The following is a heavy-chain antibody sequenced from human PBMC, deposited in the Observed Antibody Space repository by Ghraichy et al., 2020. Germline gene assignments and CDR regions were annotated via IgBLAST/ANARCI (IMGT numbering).Heavy chain of an antibody. V-gene: IGHV4-34*01. J-gene: IGHJ1*01. CDR1: GGSFSGYY. CDR2: INHSGST. Sequence: SETLSLTCAVYGGSFSGYYWSWIRQPPGKGLEWIGEINHSGSTNYNPSLKSRVTISVDTSKNQFSLKLSSVTAADTAVYYCASPPERGRGSYFPKYFQHWGQGTLVNVAS. D-gene: IGHD1-26*01. CDR3: ASPPERGRGSYFPKYFQH.